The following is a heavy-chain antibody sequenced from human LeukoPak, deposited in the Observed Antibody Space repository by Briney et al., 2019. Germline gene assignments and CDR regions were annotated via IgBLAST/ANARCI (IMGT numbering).Heavy chain of an antibody. J-gene: IGHJ4*02. V-gene: IGHV3-74*01. Sequence: GGSLRLSCVVSGFTFSSYWMHWVRQAPGKGLVWVSRINSDGSSRSYADSVKGRFTISRDNAKNTLHLQMNGLRGEDTAVYYCARDLRGSCDYWGQGTLVTASS. CDR2: INSDGSSR. CDR3: ARDLRGSCDY. CDR1: GFTFSSYW. D-gene: IGHD3-10*01.